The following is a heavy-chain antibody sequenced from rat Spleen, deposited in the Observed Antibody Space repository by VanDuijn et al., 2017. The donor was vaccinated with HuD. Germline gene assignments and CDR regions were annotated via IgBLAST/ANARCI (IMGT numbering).Heavy chain of an antibody. CDR1: GYSITSYY. V-gene: IGHV3-1*01. CDR3: ARGPVDY. Sequence: VQLQESGPGLVKPSQSLSLTCSVTGYSITSYYWGWIRKFPGNKMEWMGYINYSGSTRYNPSLKSRISITRDTSKNQFFLQLNSVTAEDTATYYCARGPVDYWGQGVMVTVSS. J-gene: IGHJ2*01. CDR2: INYSGST.